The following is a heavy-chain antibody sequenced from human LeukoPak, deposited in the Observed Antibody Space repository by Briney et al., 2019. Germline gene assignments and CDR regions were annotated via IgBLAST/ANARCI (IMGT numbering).Heavy chain of an antibody. D-gene: IGHD5-12*01. CDR1: GGSISSYY. CDR3: ARVWSGYDYYYYYGMDV. J-gene: IGHJ6*02. CDR2: IYYSGST. V-gene: IGHV4-59*01. Sequence: PSGTLSLTCTVSGGSISSYYWSWIRQPPGKGLEWIGYIYYSGSTNYNPSLKSRVTISVDTSKNQFSLKLSSVTAADTAVYYCARVWSGYDYYYYYGMDVWGQGTTVTVSS.